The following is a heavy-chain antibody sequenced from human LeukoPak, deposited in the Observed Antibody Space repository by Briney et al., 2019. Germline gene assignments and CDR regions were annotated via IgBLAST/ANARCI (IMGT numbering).Heavy chain of an antibody. V-gene: IGHV1-2*02. CDR2: INPNSGGT. CDR3: ARDSSGADY. Sequence: ASVKVSCKASGYTFTGYYMHWVRPAPGQGLEWMGWINPNSGGTNYAQKFQGRVTMTRDTSISTAYMELSSLRSDDTAVYYCARDSSGADYWGQGTVVTVSS. D-gene: IGHD6-19*01. J-gene: IGHJ4*02. CDR1: GYTFTGYY.